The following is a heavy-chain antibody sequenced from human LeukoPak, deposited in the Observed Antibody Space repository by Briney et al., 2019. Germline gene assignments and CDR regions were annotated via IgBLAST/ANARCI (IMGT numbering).Heavy chain of an antibody. CDR1: GFTVSSNY. V-gene: IGHV3-66*01. Sequence: GGSLRLSCAASGFTVSSNYMSWVRQAPGKGLEWVSVIYSGGSTYYADSVKGRFTISRDNSKNTLYLQMSSLRAEDTAVYYCARDRLALYAFDIWGQGTMVTVSS. CDR3: ARDRLALYAFDI. CDR2: IYSGGST. D-gene: IGHD3-16*01. J-gene: IGHJ3*02.